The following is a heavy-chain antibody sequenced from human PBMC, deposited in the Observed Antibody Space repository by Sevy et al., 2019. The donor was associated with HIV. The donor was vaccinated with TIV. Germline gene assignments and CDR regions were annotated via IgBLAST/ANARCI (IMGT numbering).Heavy chain of an antibody. J-gene: IGHJ5*02. Sequence: ASVKVSCKASGGTFSSYAISWVRQAPGQGLEWMGGFIPIFGTPTYAQKFQGRVTIPADKSTSTAYMELSSLRSEDTAMYYCARETARYNWNYRSWFDPWGQGTLVTVSS. CDR2: FIPIFGTP. D-gene: IGHD1-7*01. CDR1: GGTFSSYA. V-gene: IGHV1-69*06. CDR3: ARETARYNWNYRSWFDP.